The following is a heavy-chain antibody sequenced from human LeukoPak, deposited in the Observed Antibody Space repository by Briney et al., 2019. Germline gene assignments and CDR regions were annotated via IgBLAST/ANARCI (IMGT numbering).Heavy chain of an antibody. CDR3: AKLAPRATYYDFWSGYSDY. CDR1: GFTFSSYA. V-gene: IGHV3-23*01. Sequence: PGGSLRLSCAASGFTFSSYAMSWVRQAPGKGLEWVSAISGSGGSTYYADSVKGRFTISRDNSKNTLYLQMNSLRAEDTAVYHCAKLAPRATYYDFWSGYSDYWGQGTLVTVSS. CDR2: ISGSGGST. J-gene: IGHJ4*02. D-gene: IGHD3-3*01.